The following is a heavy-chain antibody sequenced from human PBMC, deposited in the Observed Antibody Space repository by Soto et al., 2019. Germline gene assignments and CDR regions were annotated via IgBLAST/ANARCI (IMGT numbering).Heavy chain of an antibody. J-gene: IGHJ5*02. D-gene: IGHD6-13*01. CDR3: ARDLSSSWPNWFDP. Sequence: TLSLTCTVSGGSISSYYWSWIRQPPGKGLEWIGYIYYSGSTNYNPSLKSRVTISVDTSKNQFSLKLSSVTAADTAVYYCARDLSSSWPNWFDPWGQGTLVTVSS. CDR2: IYYSGST. V-gene: IGHV4-59*01. CDR1: GGSISSYY.